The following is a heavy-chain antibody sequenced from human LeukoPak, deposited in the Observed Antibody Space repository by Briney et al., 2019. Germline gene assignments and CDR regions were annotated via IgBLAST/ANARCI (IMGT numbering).Heavy chain of an antibody. CDR2: ITGSGGNR. Sequence: GGSLRLSCAASGFTFSSYGMSWVRQAPGKGLEWVSGITGSGGNRYYADSVKGRFTISRDNAKNSLYLQMNSLRAEDTAVYYCAELGITMIGGVWGKGTTVTISS. J-gene: IGHJ6*04. D-gene: IGHD3-10*02. CDR1: GFTFSSYG. V-gene: IGHV3-23*01. CDR3: AELGITMIGGV.